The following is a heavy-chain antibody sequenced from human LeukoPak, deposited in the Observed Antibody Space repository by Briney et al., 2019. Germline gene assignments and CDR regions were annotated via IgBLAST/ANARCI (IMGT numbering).Heavy chain of an antibody. D-gene: IGHD3-22*01. J-gene: IGHJ4*02. V-gene: IGHV3-48*03. CDR3: ARDQRPKKYFYDSSGSSAY. CDR1: GFTFSNYE. CDR2: ISSSGSTE. Sequence: LAGGSLRLSCAGSGFTFSNYEMNWVRQAPGKGLEWVSFISSSGSTEYYADSVKGRFIISKDNAKNLLYLEMNNLRPEDTALYYCARDQRPKKYFYDSSGSSAYWGQGTLVTVSS.